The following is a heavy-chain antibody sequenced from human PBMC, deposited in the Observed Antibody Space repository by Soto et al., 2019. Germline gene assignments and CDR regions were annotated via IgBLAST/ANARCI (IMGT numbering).Heavy chain of an antibody. D-gene: IGHD5-12*01. CDR1: GGSISSGDYY. CDR3: AGAQWLQRPFDI. J-gene: IGHJ3*02. V-gene: IGHV4-30-4*01. CDR2: IYYSGST. Sequence: SETLSLTCTVSGGSISSGDYYWSWIRQPPGKGLEWIGYIYYSGSTFYNPSLKNRVTISLDTSKIQFSLKLSSVTAADTAVYYCAGAQWLQRPFDIWGQGTMVTVSS.